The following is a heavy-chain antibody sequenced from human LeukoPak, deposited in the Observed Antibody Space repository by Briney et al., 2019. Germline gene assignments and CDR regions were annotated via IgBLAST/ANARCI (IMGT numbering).Heavy chain of an antibody. V-gene: IGHV1-2*02. Sequence: ASVKVSCKASGYTFTGYYMHWVRQAPGQGLEWVGWINPNSGGTNYAQKFQGRVTMTRDTSISTAYMELSRLRSDDTAVYYCARRLAVAGSHFDYWGQGTLVTVSS. CDR3: ARRLAVAGSHFDY. CDR2: INPNSGGT. J-gene: IGHJ4*02. CDR1: GYTFTGYY. D-gene: IGHD6-19*01.